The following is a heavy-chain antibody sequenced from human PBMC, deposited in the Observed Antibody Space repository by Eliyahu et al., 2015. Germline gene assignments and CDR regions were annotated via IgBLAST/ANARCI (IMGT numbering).Heavy chain of an antibody. V-gene: IGHV4-34*01. D-gene: IGHD3-3*01. CDR2: INHSGST. CDR1: GGSFXGYY. J-gene: IGHJ6*02. Sequence: QVQLQQWGAGLLKPSETLSLTCAVYGGSFXGYYWXWIRXPPGKGLEWIGEINHSGSTNYNPSLKSRVTISVDTSKNQFSLKLSSVTAADTAVYYCARGGSSITIFGVVSLQPYYYGMDVWGQGTTVTVSS. CDR3: ARGGSSITIFGVVSLQPYYYGMDV.